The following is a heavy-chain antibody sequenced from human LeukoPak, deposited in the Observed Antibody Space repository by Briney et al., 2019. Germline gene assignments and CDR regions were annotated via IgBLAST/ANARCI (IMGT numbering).Heavy chain of an antibody. CDR2: IYYSGST. CDR3: ARGVGATDSEDY. V-gene: IGHV4-59*12. J-gene: IGHJ4*02. CDR1: GGSISSYY. Sequence: SETLSLTCTVSGGSISSYYWSWIRQPPGKGLEWIGYIYYSGSTNYNPSLKSRVTISVDTSKNQLSLKLSSVTAADTAVYYCARGVGATDSEDYWGQGTLVTVSS. D-gene: IGHD1-26*01.